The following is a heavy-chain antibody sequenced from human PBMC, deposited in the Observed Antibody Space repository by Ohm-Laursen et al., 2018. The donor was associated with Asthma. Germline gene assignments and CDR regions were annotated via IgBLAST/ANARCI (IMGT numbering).Heavy chain of an antibody. CDR1: GGSVSGYY. V-gene: IGHV4-59*02. D-gene: IGHD4-17*01. CDR2: IYNSGST. Sequence: TLSLTCAVSGGSVSGYYWSWIRQPPGKGLEWIGYIYNSGSTNYNPSLKSRVTISVDTSKNQFSLKLSSVTAADTAVYYCARATTVFSWFDPWGQGTLVTVSS. CDR3: ARATTVFSWFDP. J-gene: IGHJ5*02.